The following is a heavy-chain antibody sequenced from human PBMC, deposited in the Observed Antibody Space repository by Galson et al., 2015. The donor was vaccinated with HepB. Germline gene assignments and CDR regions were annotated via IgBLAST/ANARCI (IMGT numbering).Heavy chain of an antibody. CDR1: GGSISSGGYY. CDR2: IYYSGST. V-gene: IGHV4-31*03. D-gene: IGHD2-21*02. Sequence: TLSLTCTVSGGSISSGGYYWSWIRQHPGKGLEWIGYIYYSGSTYYNPSLKSRVTISVDTSKNQFSLKLSSVTAADTAVYYCAREHIVVVTAKPGGGLKTDYYYYGMTSGAKGPRSPSP. J-gene: IGHJ6*02. CDR3: AREHIVVVTAKPGGGLKTDYYYYGMTS.